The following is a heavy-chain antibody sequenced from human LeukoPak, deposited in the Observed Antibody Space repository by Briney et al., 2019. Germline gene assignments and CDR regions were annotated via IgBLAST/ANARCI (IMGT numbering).Heavy chain of an antibody. D-gene: IGHD2-21*01. Sequence: SETLSLTCTVSGGYISSSSYYWGWIRQPPGKGLEWIGSIYYSGSTYYNPSLKSRVTISVDTSKNQFSLKLSSVTAADTAVYYCVRVVMGAFDIWGQGTMVTVSS. CDR2: IYYSGST. J-gene: IGHJ3*02. V-gene: IGHV4-39*07. CDR3: VRVVMGAFDI. CDR1: GGYISSSSYY.